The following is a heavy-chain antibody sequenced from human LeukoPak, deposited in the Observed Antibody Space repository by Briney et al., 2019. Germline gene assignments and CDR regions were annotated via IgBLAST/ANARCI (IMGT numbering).Heavy chain of an antibody. CDR3: ARPGAEGSGNTNFDY. V-gene: IGHV4-30-2*01. Sequence: PSQTLSLTCAVSGGSITSGGYSWSWVRQPPGKGLEWLGYIYHSGSTNYNPSLKSRVTISVDTSKNQFSLKLSSVTAADTAVYYCARPGAEGSGNTNFDYWGQGTLVTVSS. J-gene: IGHJ4*02. CDR2: IYHSGST. D-gene: IGHD3-10*01. CDR1: GGSITSGGYS.